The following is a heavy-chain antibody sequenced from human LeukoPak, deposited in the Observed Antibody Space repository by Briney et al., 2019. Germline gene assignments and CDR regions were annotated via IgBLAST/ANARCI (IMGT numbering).Heavy chain of an antibody. Sequence: GGSLRLSCAASGFTFSSYEMNWVRQAPGKGLEWVSYISSSGSTIYYADSVKGRFTISRDNAKNSLYLQMNSLRAEDTAVYYCARDALVVVAATPEPNYYYYMDVWGKGTTVAVSS. V-gene: IGHV3-48*03. CDR3: ARDALVVVAATPEPNYYYYMDV. CDR1: GFTFSSYE. D-gene: IGHD2-15*01. CDR2: ISSSGSTI. J-gene: IGHJ6*03.